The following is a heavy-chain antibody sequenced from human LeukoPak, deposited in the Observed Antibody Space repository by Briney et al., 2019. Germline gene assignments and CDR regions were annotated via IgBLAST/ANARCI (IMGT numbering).Heavy chain of an antibody. V-gene: IGHV1-8*01. J-gene: IGHJ6*02. CDR3: ARGVGCSGGSCANYYYYYGMDV. Sequence: ASVKVSCKASGYTFTSYDINWVRQATGQGLEWMGWMNPNSGNTGYAQKFQGRVTTTRNTSISTAYMELSSLRSEDTAVYYCARGVGCSGGSCANYYYYYGMDVWGQGTTVTVSS. CDR2: MNPNSGNT. CDR1: GYTFTSYD. D-gene: IGHD2-15*01.